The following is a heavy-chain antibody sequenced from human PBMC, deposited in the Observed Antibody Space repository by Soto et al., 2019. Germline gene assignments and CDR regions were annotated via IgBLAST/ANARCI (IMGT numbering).Heavy chain of an antibody. D-gene: IGHD5-18*01. CDR1: GGSIRRGGYY. J-gene: IGHJ6*02. CDR2: IYYSGNT. CDR3: ARDRLMATAGTARHYFGLEV. Sequence: SETLSLTCTVSGGSIRRGGYYWSWVRQNPRRGLEWIGNIYYSGNTYYNPSLKSRLTISVDTSKNQFSRNLCSVTAADTAVYYCARDRLMATAGTARHYFGLEVWGQGTTVTVSS. V-gene: IGHV4-31*03.